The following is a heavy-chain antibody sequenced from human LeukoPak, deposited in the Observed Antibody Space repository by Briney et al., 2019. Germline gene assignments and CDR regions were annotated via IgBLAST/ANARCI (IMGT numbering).Heavy chain of an antibody. CDR3: ARTMVDGGTNY. Sequence: ASVQVSCTTSGYTFTSFYIHWVRQAPGQGLEWMGKINPSGGSTSYAQKFQGRVTMTRDPSTSTVYMDLSGLTSEDTAVYYCARTMVDGGTNYWGQGTLVTVSS. J-gene: IGHJ4*02. CDR1: GYTFTSFY. CDR2: INPSGGST. D-gene: IGHD2-15*01. V-gene: IGHV1-46*01.